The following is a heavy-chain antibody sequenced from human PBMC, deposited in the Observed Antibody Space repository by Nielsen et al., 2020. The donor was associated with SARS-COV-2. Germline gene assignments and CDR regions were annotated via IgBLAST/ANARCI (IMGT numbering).Heavy chain of an antibody. D-gene: IGHD5-24*01. J-gene: IGHJ4*02. CDR3: ARGGYNIYDFDY. V-gene: IGHV4-59*01. CDR1: GGSISDYY. Sequence: SETLSLTCAVSGGSISDYYYWSWIRQPPGQRLEWIGYMFYIGTANYNPSFQSRVNISVDTSKNQFSLKLSSVTAADTAIYYCARGGYNIYDFDYWGRGTLVTVSS. CDR2: MFYIGTA.